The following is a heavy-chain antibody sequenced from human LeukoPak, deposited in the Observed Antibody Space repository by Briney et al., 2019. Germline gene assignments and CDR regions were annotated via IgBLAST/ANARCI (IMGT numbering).Heavy chain of an antibody. V-gene: IGHV3-23*01. J-gene: IGHJ4*02. CDR1: GFPFSSYA. Sequence: GGSLRLSCAASGFPFSSYAMNWVHQAPGKGLEWVSVIAGSDGFTQYADSVKGRFTISRDNSKNTVYLQMNRLRVEGTALYYCVRSLDYWGQGTLVTVSS. CDR3: VRSLDY. CDR2: IAGSDGFT.